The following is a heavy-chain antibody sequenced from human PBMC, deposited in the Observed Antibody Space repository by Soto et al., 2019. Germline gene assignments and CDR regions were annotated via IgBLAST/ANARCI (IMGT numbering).Heavy chain of an antibody. CDR2: IYYSGST. Sequence: PSETLSLTCTVSGGSISSGDYYWSWIRQPPGKGLEWIGYIYYSGSTYYNPSLKSRVTISVDTSKNQFSLKLSSVTAADTAVYYCARFSGYDSNLDYWGQGTLVTVSS. J-gene: IGHJ4*02. V-gene: IGHV4-30-4*01. CDR1: GGSISSGDYY. D-gene: IGHD5-12*01. CDR3: ARFSGYDSNLDY.